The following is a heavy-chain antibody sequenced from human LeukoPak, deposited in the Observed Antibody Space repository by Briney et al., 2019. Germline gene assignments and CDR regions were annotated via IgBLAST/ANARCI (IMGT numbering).Heavy chain of an antibody. J-gene: IGHJ4*02. CDR2: ISGSGGST. Sequence: GSLRLSCAASGFTFSSYAMSWVRQAPGKGLEWVTAISGSGGSTYYADSVKGRFTISRDNSKNTLYLQMNRLRAEDTAVYYCAKDRGDYYDIFDYWGQGTLVTVSS. CDR1: GFTFSSYA. CDR3: AKDRGDYYDIFDY. V-gene: IGHV3-23*01. D-gene: IGHD3-22*01.